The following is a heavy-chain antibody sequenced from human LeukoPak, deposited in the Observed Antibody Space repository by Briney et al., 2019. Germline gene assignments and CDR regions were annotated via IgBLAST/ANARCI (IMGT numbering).Heavy chain of an antibody. D-gene: IGHD3-10*01. CDR1: GGSISSSSYY. J-gene: IGHJ4*02. V-gene: IGHV4-39*07. CDR3: ARGRGYGSGSYSEKPFDY. Sequence: SETPSLTCTVSGGSISSSSYYWGWIRQPPGKGLEWIGSIYYSGSTYYNPSLKSLVTISVDTSKNQFSLKLSSVTAADTAVYYCARGRGYGSGSYSEKPFDYWGQGTLVTVSS. CDR2: IYYSGST.